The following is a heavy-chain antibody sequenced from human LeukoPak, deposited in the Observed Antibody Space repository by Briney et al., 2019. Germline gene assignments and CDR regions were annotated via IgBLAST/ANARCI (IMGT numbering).Heavy chain of an antibody. CDR2: INHSGST. D-gene: IGHD1-1*01. Sequence: TSSETLSLTCAVYGGSFSGYYWSWIRQPPGKGLEWIGEINHSGSTNYNPSLKSRVTISVDTSKNQFSLKLSSVAAADTAVYYCARGRVRRFDYWGQGTLVTVSS. CDR1: GGSFSGYY. J-gene: IGHJ4*02. CDR3: ARGRVRRFDY. V-gene: IGHV4-34*01.